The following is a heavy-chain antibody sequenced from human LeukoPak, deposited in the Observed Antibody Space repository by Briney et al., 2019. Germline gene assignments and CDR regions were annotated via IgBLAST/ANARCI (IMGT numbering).Heavy chain of an antibody. Sequence: RPGGSLRLSCAASGFTFDDYGMSWVRQAPGKGLEWVSSINWNGGSIGYADSVKGRFSISRDNAKNSLYLQMNSLRAEDAALYYCARSVAASRDYWGQGTLVTVSS. CDR2: INWNGGSI. D-gene: IGHD2-15*01. J-gene: IGHJ4*02. CDR1: GFTFDDYG. CDR3: ARSVAASRDY. V-gene: IGHV3-20*04.